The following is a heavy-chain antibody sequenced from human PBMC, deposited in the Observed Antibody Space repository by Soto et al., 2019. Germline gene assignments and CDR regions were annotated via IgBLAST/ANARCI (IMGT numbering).Heavy chain of an antibody. V-gene: IGHV3-23*01. Sequence: WGSLRLSCAPSGFTFSSYAMSCVRQAPGKGLEWVSAISGSGGSTYYADSVKGRFTISRDNSKNTLYLQMNSLRAEDTAVYYCAFLGLAVAGTGYWGQGTLVTVSS. CDR3: AFLGLAVAGTGY. J-gene: IGHJ4*02. D-gene: IGHD6-19*01. CDR2: ISGSGGST. CDR1: GFTFSSYA.